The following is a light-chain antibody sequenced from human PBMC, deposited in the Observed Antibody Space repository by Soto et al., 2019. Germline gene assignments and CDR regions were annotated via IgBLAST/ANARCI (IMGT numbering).Light chain of an antibody. V-gene: IGKV1-5*03. Sequence: DIQLTQSPSTLSASVGDRVTITCRASQSISNYLAWYQQKPGKAPKVLIYKASSLESGVPSRFSGSGSGTESTLTISSLQADDFATYYCQHYDSYWTFGQGTKVEIK. CDR1: QSISNY. CDR2: KAS. CDR3: QHYDSYWT. J-gene: IGKJ1*01.